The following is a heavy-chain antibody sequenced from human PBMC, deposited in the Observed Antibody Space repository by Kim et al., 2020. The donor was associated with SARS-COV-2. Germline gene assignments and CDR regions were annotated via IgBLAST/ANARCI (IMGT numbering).Heavy chain of an antibody. D-gene: IGHD3-3*01. V-gene: IGHV4-59*01. Sequence: SLNGRVTIAVDTSNNQFALKLRSVTAADTAVYYCARARVGIFGVVTHFDYWGQGTLVTVSS. CDR3: ARARVGIFGVVTHFDY. J-gene: IGHJ4*02.